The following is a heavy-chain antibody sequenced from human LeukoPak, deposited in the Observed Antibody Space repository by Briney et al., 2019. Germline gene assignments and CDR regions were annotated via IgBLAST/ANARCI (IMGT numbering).Heavy chain of an antibody. CDR2: ISWNSGSI. J-gene: IGHJ6*04. Sequence: GGSLRLSCAASGFTFDDYAMHWVRQAPGKGLEWVSGISWNSGSIGYADSVKGRFTISRDNAKNSLYLQMNSLRAEDTAVYYCAELGITMIGGVWGKGTTVTTCS. CDR1: GFTFDDYA. D-gene: IGHD3-10*02. V-gene: IGHV3-9*01. CDR3: AELGITMIGGV.